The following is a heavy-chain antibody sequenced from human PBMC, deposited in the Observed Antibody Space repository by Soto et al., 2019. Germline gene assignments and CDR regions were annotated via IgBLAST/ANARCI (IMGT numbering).Heavy chain of an antibody. D-gene: IGHD3-22*01. CDR2: IIPIFGTA. CDR3: ARDRGPSSGYYPYWFDP. J-gene: IGHJ5*02. Sequence: QVQLVQSGAEVKKPGSSVKVSCKASGGTFSSYAITWVRQAPGQGLEWMGGIIPIFGTANNAQKFQGRVTITADESTSTAYMELSSLRSEVTAVYYCARDRGPSSGYYPYWFDPWGQGTLVTVSS. V-gene: IGHV1-69*12. CDR1: GGTFSSYA.